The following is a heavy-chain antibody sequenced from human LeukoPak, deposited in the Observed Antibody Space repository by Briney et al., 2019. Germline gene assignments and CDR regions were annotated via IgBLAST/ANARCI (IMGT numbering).Heavy chain of an antibody. J-gene: IGHJ6*02. CDR3: ATGPTLPWSGYYRPHYYGMDV. CDR2: FDPEDGET. Sequence: GASVKVSCKVSGYTLTELSMHWVRQAPGKGLEWMGGFDPEDGETIYAQKFQGRVTMTEDTSTDTAYMELSSLRSEDTAVYYCATGPTLPWSGYYRPHYYGMDVWGQGTTVTVSS. D-gene: IGHD3-3*01. CDR1: GYTLTELS. V-gene: IGHV1-24*01.